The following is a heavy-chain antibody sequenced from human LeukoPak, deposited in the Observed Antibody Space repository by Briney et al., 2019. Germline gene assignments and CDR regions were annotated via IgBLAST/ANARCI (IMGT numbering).Heavy chain of an antibody. J-gene: IGHJ4*02. CDR2: IIPIFGTA. CDR3: ARDVGSNYDFWSGYLDY. V-gene: IGHV1-69*05. CDR1: GGTFSSYA. Sequence: SVEVSCKASGGTFSSYAISWVRQAPGQGLEWMGGIIPIFGTANYAQKFQGRVTITTDESTSTAYMELSSLRSEDTAVYYCARDVGSNYDFWSGYLDYWGQGTLVTVSS. D-gene: IGHD3-3*01.